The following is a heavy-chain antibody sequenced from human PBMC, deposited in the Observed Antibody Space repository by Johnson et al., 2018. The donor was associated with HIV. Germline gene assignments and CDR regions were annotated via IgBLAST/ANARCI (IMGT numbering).Heavy chain of an antibody. CDR3: ASGALAYCGGDCYSDAFDI. CDR2: IYSGGST. Sequence: MQLVESGGGLVQPGGSLRLSCAASGFTVSSNYMSWVRQAPGKGLEWVSVIYSGGSTYYADSVKGRFTISRDNSKNTLYLQMNSLRAEDTAVYYCASGALAYCGGDCYSDAFDIWGQGTMVTVSS. CDR1: GFTVSSNY. J-gene: IGHJ3*02. D-gene: IGHD2-21*02. V-gene: IGHV3-66*01.